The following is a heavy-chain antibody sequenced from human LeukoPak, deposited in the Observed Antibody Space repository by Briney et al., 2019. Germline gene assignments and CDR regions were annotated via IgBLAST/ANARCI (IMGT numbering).Heavy chain of an antibody. Sequence: ASVKVSCKASGYTFTNYGISWVRQAPGQGLEWMGWINPNSGGTNYAQKFQGRVTMTRDTSISTAYMELSRLRSDDTAVYYCARDDSSGYYYVGWGQGTLVTVSS. D-gene: IGHD3-22*01. CDR1: GYTFTNYG. V-gene: IGHV1-2*02. J-gene: IGHJ4*02. CDR2: INPNSGGT. CDR3: ARDDSSGYYYVG.